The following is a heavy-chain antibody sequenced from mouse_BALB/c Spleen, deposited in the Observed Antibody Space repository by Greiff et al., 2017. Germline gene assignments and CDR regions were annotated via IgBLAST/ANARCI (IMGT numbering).Heavy chain of an antibody. CDR3: ARDEDYYAMDY. J-gene: IGHJ4*01. V-gene: IGHV5-4*02. CDR1: GFTFSDYY. Sequence: EVKLMESGGGLVKPGGTLKLSCAVSGFTFSDYYMYWVRQTPEKRLEWVATISDGGSYTYYPDSVKGRFTIYRDNAKNNLYLQMSSLKSEDTAMYYCARDEDYYAMDYWGQGTSVTVSS. CDR2: ISDGGSYT.